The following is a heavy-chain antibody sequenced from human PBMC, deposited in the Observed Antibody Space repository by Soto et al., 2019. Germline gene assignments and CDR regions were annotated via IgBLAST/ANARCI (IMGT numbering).Heavy chain of an antibody. D-gene: IGHD3-22*01. CDR2: IYPGDSDT. CDR1: GKGFTSFW. Sequence: GESLKISCKISGKGFTSFWVVWVRQMPGRGLEWMGNIYPGDSDTRYTPPFQGQVTISADKSTNTAYLQRHSLQASDTALYYCAKQDDRGALEIWGQGTKVTVSS. CDR3: AKQDDRGALEI. J-gene: IGHJ3*02. V-gene: IGHV5-51*01.